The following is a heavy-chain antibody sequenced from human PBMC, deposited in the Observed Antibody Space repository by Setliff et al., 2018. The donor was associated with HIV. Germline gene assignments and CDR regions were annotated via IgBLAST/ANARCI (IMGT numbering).Heavy chain of an antibody. Sequence: ETLSLTCAVYGGAFSGYYWTWIRQPPGKGLEWTGSIYHTGRTYYNRSLESRLTISIDTSKNQFSLKLTSVTAADTAMYYCASRIYYYDESRVLREEGFVPWGQGTLVTVSS. CDR2: IYHTGRT. CDR3: ASRIYYYDESRVLREEGFVP. J-gene: IGHJ5*02. D-gene: IGHD3-22*01. V-gene: IGHV4-34*01. CDR1: GGAFSGYY.